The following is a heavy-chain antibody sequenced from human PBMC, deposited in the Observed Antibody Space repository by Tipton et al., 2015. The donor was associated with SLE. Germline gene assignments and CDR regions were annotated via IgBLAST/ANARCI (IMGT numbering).Heavy chain of an antibody. CDR2: ISHRGFT. Sequence: TLSLTCTVSGGSISSGTFYWSWIRQHPGKGLEWIGYISHRGFTNYSPSLRSRVAISVDTSKNQFSLRLNSVTVADTAVYYCARHDYSDYEPPETSFIDYWGLGALVTVSS. CDR3: ARHDYSDYEPPETSFIDY. J-gene: IGHJ4*02. D-gene: IGHD4-11*01. CDR1: GGSISSGTFY. V-gene: IGHV4-31*03.